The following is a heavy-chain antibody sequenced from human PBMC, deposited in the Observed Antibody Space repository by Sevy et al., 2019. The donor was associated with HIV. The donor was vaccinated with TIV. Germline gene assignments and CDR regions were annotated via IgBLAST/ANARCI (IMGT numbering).Heavy chain of an antibody. CDR3: AKDGAAGILRGWYYFDY. D-gene: IGHD6-13*01. CDR2: ISYDGSQK. J-gene: IGHJ4*02. Sequence: GGSLRLSCAASGFTFSGYGMHWVRQAPGKGLEWVALISYDGSQKYYADSVQGRFTISRDNSKNTPYLQMNSLSAEDTAVYYCAKDGAAGILRGWYYFDYWGQGTLVTVSS. V-gene: IGHV3-30*18. CDR1: GFTFSGYG.